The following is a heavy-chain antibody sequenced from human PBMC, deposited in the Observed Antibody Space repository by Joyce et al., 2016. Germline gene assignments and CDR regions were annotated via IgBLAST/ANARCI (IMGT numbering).Heavy chain of an antibody. CDR2: ISYDGTKE. CDR1: GFSFSTYG. D-gene: IGHD2-21*01. Sequence: QVQVVESGGGVVQPGRSLRLSCAASGFSFSTYGMHWVRQGPGKGLEWVAGISYDGTKELYADSVKGRFTNSTISRDNSKNTVFLQMNSLRTEDTAVYYCAMPAAKRLWTLDYWGQRTLVTVSS. V-gene: IGHV3-30*03. CDR3: AMPAAKRLWTLDY. J-gene: IGHJ4*02.